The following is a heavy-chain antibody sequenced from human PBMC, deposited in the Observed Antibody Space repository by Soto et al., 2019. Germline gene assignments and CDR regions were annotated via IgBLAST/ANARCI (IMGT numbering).Heavy chain of an antibody. CDR2: ISYDGSNK. J-gene: IGHJ6*02. Sequence: GGSLRLSCAASGFTFSSYAMHWVRQAPGKGLEWVAVISYDGSNKYYADSVKGRFTISRDNSKNTLYLQMNSLRAEDTAVYYCARALRTPIIPHSGYYYYYYGMDVWGQGTTVTVSS. D-gene: IGHD3-3*01. CDR3: ARALRTPIIPHSGYYYYYYGMDV. CDR1: GFTFSSYA. V-gene: IGHV3-30-3*01.